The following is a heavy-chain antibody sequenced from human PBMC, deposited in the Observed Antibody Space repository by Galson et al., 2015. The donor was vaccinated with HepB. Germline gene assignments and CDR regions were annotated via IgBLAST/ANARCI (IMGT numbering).Heavy chain of an antibody. J-gene: IGHJ4*02. V-gene: IGHV3-23*01. D-gene: IGHD3-9*01. CDR3: ANFDYPFDD. CDR2: ISGSGRNT. Sequence: SLRLSCAASGFTFSRYAMNWVRQDPGKGLEWVSTISGSGRNTYYPDSVKGRFTVSRDNAKNTLFLQMNRLRVEDTGVYYCANFDYPFDDWGQGTLVTVSS. CDR1: GFTFSRYA.